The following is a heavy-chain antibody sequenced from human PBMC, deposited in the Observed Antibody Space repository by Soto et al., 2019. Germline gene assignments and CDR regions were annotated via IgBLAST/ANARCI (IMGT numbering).Heavy chain of an antibody. J-gene: IGHJ4*02. D-gene: IGHD1-26*01. CDR3: ASLVGAANFDY. CDR1: GFTFSSYA. Sequence: LRLSCAASGFTFSSYAMHWVRQAPGKGLEWVAVISYDGSNKYYADSVKGRFTISRDNSKNTLYLQMNSLRAEDTAVYYCASLVGAANFDYWGQGALVTVSS. CDR2: ISYDGSNK. V-gene: IGHV3-30-3*01.